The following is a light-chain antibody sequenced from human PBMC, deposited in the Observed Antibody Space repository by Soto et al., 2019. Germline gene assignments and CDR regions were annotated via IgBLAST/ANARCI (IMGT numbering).Light chain of an antibody. Sequence: SVLPQSPDTLSLSPWEGATLSCRASESVGLSGFASYQQNPGKPPRLLIYVPSTRAAGIPDNFNATRAAGIPDRFSGSGSTTDFTLTISSREPEDFAVYYCQQSRSWQVTFGQGTRLEIK. J-gene: IGKJ5*01. CDR2: VPS. CDR1: ESVGLSG. V-gene: IGKV3D-20*02. CDR3: QQSRSWQVT.